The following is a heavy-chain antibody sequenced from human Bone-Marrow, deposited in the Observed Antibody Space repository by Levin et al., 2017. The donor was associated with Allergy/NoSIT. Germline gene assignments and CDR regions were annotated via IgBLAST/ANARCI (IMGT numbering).Heavy chain of an antibody. J-gene: IGHJ1*01. CDR3: TRHGDGFYH. V-gene: IGHV5-51*01. CDR2: INPRDSSA. CDR1: GYTFSNNM. Sequence: GESLKISCEGSGYTFSNNMIGWVRQTPGKGLEWMGIINPRDSSATYSPSFQGHVTMSADKSTNSAYLQWTSLKASDSATYYCTRHGDGFYHWGQGTLVTVSS. D-gene: IGHD2-21*02.